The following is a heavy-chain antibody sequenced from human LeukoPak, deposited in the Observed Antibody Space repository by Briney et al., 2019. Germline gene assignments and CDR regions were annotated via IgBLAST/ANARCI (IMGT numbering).Heavy chain of an antibody. V-gene: IGHV4-61*02. D-gene: IGHD4-17*01. CDR3: ARDYGSPKYYYYMDV. Sequence: SQTLSLTCTVSGGSISSGSYYWSWIRQPAGKGLEWIGRIYTSGSTNYNPSLKSRVTISVDTSKNQFSLKLSSVTAADAAVYYCARDYGSPKYYYYMDVWGKGTTVTVSS. J-gene: IGHJ6*03. CDR2: IYTSGST. CDR1: GGSISSGSYY.